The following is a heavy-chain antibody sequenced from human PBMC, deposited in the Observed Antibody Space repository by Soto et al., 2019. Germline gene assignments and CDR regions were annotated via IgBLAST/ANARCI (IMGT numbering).Heavy chain of an antibody. V-gene: IGHV1-18*01. CDR2: ISAYNGNT. CDR1: GYTFTSYG. D-gene: IGHD3-22*01. CDR3: ARAVDYYDSSGYYTHEYFQH. J-gene: IGHJ1*01. Sequence: QVQLVLSGAEVKKPGASVKVSCKASGYTFTSYGISWVRQAPGQGLEWMGWISAYNGNTNYAQKLQGRVTMTTDTSTSTAYMELRSLRSDDTAVYYCARAVDYYDSSGYYTHEYFQHWGQGTLVTVSS.